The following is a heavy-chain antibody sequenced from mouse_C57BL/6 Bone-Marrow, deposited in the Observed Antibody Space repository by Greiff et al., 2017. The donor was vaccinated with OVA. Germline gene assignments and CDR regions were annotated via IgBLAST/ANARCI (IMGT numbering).Heavy chain of an antibody. V-gene: IGHV5-4*01. J-gene: IGHJ4*01. CDR1: GFTFSSYA. Sequence: EVMLVESGGGLVKPGGSLKLSCAASGFTFSSYAMSWVRQTPEKRLEWVATISDGGSYTYYPDNVKGRFTISRDNAKNNLYLQMRHLKSEDTAMYYCARDGGWLRRRYYYAMDYWGQGTSVTVSS. D-gene: IGHD2-2*01. CDR2: ISDGGSYT. CDR3: ARDGGWLRRRYYYAMDY.